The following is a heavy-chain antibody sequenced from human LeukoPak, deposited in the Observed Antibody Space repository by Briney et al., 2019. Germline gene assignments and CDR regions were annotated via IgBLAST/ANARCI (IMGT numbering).Heavy chain of an antibody. J-gene: IGHJ6*04. CDR3: ARDPDYESWSPFWGGMDV. Sequence: GGSLRLSCAASGFTFSSSWMHWVRQAPGKGLVWVSRITRDGSSTTYADSVKGRFTTSRDNAKNTLYLQMDSLRDDDTAVYYCARDPDYESWSPFWGGMDVWGNGTTVIVSS. CDR2: ITRDGSST. D-gene: IGHD3-3*01. CDR1: GFTFSSSW. V-gene: IGHV3-74*01.